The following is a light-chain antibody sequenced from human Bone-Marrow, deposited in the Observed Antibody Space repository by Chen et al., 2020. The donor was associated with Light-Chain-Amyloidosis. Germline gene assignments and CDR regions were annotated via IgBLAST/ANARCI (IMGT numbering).Light chain of an antibody. CDR3: QSYQGSSQGV. J-gene: IGLJ3*02. Sequence: NFMLTQPHSVSESPGKTVIISCTRSSGSIATNYVQWYQQRPGSSPTTVIYEDDQRPSGVPDRFSGSLDMSSNSASLTISGLKTEDEADYCCQSYQGSSQGVFGGGNKLTVL. CDR2: EDD. V-gene: IGLV6-57*01. CDR1: SGSIATNY.